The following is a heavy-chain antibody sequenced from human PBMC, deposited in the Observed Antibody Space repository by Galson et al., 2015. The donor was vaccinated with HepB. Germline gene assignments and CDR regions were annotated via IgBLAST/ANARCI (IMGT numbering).Heavy chain of an antibody. CDR3: ARAPPLFDY. CDR1: GYSFTSYG. V-gene: IGHV1-18*04. CDR2: ISAYNGNT. Sequence: SVKVSCKASGYSFTSYGISGVRQAPGQGLEWMGGISAYNGNTNYAEKLQGRVTLPTDTSTSTAYMELRSLRSDDTAVYYCARAPPLFDYWRQGTLVTVSS. J-gene: IGHJ4*02.